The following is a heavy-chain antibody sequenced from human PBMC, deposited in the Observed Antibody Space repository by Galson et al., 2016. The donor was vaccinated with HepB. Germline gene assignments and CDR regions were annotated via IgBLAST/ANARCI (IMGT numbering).Heavy chain of an antibody. Sequence: CAISGDSVSSNSAAWNWLRQSPSRGLEWLGRTYYRARWYNDYAVSVKSRITINPDTSKNQFSLHLNSVTPEDTAVYYCARGVRFGSLDYWGQGTLVTVSS. CDR1: GDSVSSNSAA. V-gene: IGHV6-1*01. CDR2: TYYRARWYN. D-gene: IGHD3-10*01. CDR3: ARGVRFGSLDY. J-gene: IGHJ4*02.